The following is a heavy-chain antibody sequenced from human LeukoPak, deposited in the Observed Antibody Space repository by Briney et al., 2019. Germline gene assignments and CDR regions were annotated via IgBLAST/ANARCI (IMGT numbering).Heavy chain of an antibody. J-gene: IGHJ4*02. CDR2: FYYGGGA. V-gene: IGHV4-39*07. D-gene: IGHD1-7*01. CDR3: ARPGYNWNYGGHFDY. Sequence: SETLSLTCTVSGGSISSSSYYWGWIRQPPGKGLEWIGSFYYGGGAYYNPSLKSRVTISVDTSKNQFSLKLSSVTAADTAVYYCARPGYNWNYGGHFDYWGQGTLVTVSS. CDR1: GGSISSSSYY.